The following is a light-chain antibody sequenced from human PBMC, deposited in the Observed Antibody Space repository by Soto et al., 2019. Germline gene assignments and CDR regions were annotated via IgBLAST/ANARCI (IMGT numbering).Light chain of an antibody. CDR3: SAYTARANYV. Sequence: QSVLTQPPSASGTPGQRVTISCSGSSSNIGSNTVNWYQQLPGKAPKLMIYEVSNRPSGVSNRFSGSKSGNTASLTISGLQAEGEVDYYRSAYTARANYVFGRGTRSPS. CDR1: SSNIGSNT. CDR2: EVS. V-gene: IGLV1-44*01. J-gene: IGLJ1*01.